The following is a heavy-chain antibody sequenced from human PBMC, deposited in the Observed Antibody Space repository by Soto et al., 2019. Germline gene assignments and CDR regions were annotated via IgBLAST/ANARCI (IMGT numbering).Heavy chain of an antibody. CDR1: GFTFSSYA. Sequence: EVQLLESGGGLVQPGGSLRLSCAASGFTFSSYAMSWVRQAPGKGLEWVSAISGSGGSTYYADSVKGRFTISRDNSKNTLYLQMNSLGAEDTAVYYCAKFAAVAGGGAGNWFDPWGQGTLVTVSS. J-gene: IGHJ5*02. CDR2: ISGSGGST. D-gene: IGHD6-19*01. V-gene: IGHV3-23*01. CDR3: AKFAAVAGGGAGNWFDP.